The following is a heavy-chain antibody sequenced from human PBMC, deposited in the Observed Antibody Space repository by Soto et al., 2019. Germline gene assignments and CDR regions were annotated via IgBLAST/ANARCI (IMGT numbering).Heavy chain of an antibody. D-gene: IGHD6-19*01. J-gene: IGHJ4*02. Sequence: PGGSLRLSCAASGFTFSSYVMHWVRQAPGKGLGWVAVVSNDGSNKDYADSVKGRFTISRDNSKNTLYLQMHSLRAEDTAVYYCAKVLLTYTSGWYHPHFDYWGQGTLVTVSS. V-gene: IGHV3-30*18. CDR3: AKVLLTYTSGWYHPHFDY. CDR2: VSNDGSNK. CDR1: GFTFSSYV.